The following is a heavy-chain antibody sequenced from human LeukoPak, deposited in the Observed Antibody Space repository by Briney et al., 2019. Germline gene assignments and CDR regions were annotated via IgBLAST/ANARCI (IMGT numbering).Heavy chain of an antibody. Sequence: PSETLSLACAVYGGSFSGYCWSWIRQPPGKGLEWIGEINHSGSTNYNPSLKSRVTISVDTSKNQFSLKLSSVTAADTAVYYCARGSNYIASDFDYWGQGTLVTVSS. CDR1: GGSFSGYC. D-gene: IGHD6-13*01. V-gene: IGHV4-34*01. CDR3: ARGSNYIASDFDY. J-gene: IGHJ4*02. CDR2: INHSGST.